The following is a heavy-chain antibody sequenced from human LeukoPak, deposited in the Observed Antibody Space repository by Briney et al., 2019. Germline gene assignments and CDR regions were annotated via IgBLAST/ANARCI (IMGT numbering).Heavy chain of an antibody. CDR2: ISGSGAKT. D-gene: IGHD3-22*01. CDR3: AKGGIYYDFCIDS. V-gene: IGHV3-23*01. Sequence: GGSLRLSCAASGFTFSNAWMSWVRQAPGKGLEWVSAISGSGAKTYYADSVKGLFTISRDNSRNTLYLQMNSLRAEDTAVYYCAKGGIYYDFCIDSWGQGALVTVSS. J-gene: IGHJ4*02. CDR1: GFTFSNAW.